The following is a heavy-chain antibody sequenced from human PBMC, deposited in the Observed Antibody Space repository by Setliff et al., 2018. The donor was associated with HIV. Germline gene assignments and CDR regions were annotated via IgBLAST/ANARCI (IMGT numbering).Heavy chain of an antibody. CDR2: VDPENGKT. D-gene: IGHD3-10*01. CDR1: GYTFADHF. V-gene: IGHV1-69-2*01. Sequence: ASVKVSXXASGYTFADHFMYWVQQAPGKGLVYMGRVDPENGKTIYAEKFQGRLTIXXDTSTDTGYMELSSLTSHDXALYYCSTNKWPMIRGVTAFDHFXXGTLVTVSS. J-gene: IGHJ4*02. CDR3: STNKWPMIRGVTAFDH.